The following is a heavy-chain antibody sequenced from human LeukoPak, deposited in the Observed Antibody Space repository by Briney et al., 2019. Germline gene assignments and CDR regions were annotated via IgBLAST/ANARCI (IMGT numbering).Heavy chain of an antibody. CDR3: ARDVLRYFDWLLSGYYYCYMDV. V-gene: IGHV4-39*07. D-gene: IGHD3-9*01. Sequence: SETLSLTCTVSGGSISSSSYYWGWIRQPPGKGLEWIGSIYYSGSTYYNPSLKSRVTISVDTSKNQFSLKLSSVTAADTAVYYCARDVLRYFDWLLSGYYYCYMDVWGKGTTVTVSS. CDR1: GGSISSSSYY. CDR2: IYYSGST. J-gene: IGHJ6*03.